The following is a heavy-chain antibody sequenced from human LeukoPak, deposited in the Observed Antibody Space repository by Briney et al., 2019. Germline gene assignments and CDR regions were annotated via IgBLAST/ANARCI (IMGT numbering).Heavy chain of an antibody. V-gene: IGHV3-23*01. CDR3: AKQSYARSLGE. Sequence: GGSLRLSCATSRFPFSDFSMIWVRQAPGKGLEGISTTNSGGTSTYYAESVKGRFTISRDNSKNTLYLQMSSLRVEDTAVYYCAKQSYARSLGEGGPGTLVSVSS. J-gene: IGHJ4*02. CDR1: RFPFSDFS. CDR2: TNSGGTST. D-gene: IGHD2-8*01.